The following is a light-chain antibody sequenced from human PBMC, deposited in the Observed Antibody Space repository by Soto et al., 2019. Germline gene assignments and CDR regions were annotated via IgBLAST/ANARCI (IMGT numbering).Light chain of an antibody. CDR1: QSVSSY. J-gene: IGKJ1*01. V-gene: IGKV3-11*01. Sequence: EIVLTQSPVTLSLSPGERATLSCRASQSVSSYLAWYQQKPDQAPRLLIYDASNRATGIPARFSGSGSGTDFTLTISSLEPEDFAVYYCQQRSNWRTFGQGTKVEIK. CDR2: DAS. CDR3: QQRSNWRT.